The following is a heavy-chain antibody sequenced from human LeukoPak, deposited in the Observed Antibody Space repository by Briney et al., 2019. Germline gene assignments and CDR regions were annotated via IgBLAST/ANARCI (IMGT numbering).Heavy chain of an antibody. V-gene: IGHV1-2*02. J-gene: IGHJ6*03. Sequence: ASVKVSCKASGYTFTSYDINWVRQATGQGLEWMGWINPNSGGTNYAQKFQGRVTMTRDTSISTAYMELSRLRSGDTAVYYCARDPQSIVVVTAIRYYYYYMDVWGKGTTVTVSS. CDR3: ARDPQSIVVVTAIRYYYYYMDV. CDR1: GYTFTSYD. D-gene: IGHD2-21*02. CDR2: INPNSGGT.